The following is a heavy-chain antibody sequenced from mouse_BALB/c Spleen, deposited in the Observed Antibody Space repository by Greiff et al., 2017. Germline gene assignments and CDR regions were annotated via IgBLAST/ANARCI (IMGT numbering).Heavy chain of an antibody. J-gene: IGHJ4*01. CDR3: ARDTTAVAYYYAMDY. Sequence: DVKLVESGPGLVKPSQSLSLTCTVTGYSITSDYAWNWIRQFPGNKLEWMGYISYSGSTSYNPSLKSRISITRDTSKNQFFLQLNSVTTEDTATYYCARDTTAVAYYYAMDYWGQGTSVTVSS. V-gene: IGHV3-2*02. D-gene: IGHD1-1*01. CDR2: ISYSGST. CDR1: GYSITSDYA.